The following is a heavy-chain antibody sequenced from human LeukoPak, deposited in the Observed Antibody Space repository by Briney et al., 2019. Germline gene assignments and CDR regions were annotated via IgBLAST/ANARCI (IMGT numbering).Heavy chain of an antibody. Sequence: PSETLSLTCAVYGGSFSGYYWSWIRQPPGKGLEWIGEINHSGSTNYNPFLKSRVTISVDTSKNQFSLKLSSVIAADTAVYYCARGRFTSKAAAGIVYWGQGTLVTVSS. CDR1: GGSFSGYY. J-gene: IGHJ4*02. V-gene: IGHV4-34*01. D-gene: IGHD6-13*01. CDR3: ARGRFTSKAAAGIVY. CDR2: INHSGST.